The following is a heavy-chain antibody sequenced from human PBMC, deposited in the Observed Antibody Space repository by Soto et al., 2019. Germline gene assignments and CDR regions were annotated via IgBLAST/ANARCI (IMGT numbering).Heavy chain of an antibody. D-gene: IGHD3-3*01. V-gene: IGHV3-30*18. CDR3: AKEVPYDFWSGPLGMDV. CDR2: ISYDGSNK. CDR1: GFTFSSYA. J-gene: IGHJ6*02. Sequence: PGGSLRLSCAASGFTFSSYAMSWVRQAPGKGLEWVAVISYDGSNKYYADSVKGRFTISRDNSKNTLYLQMNSLRAEDTAVYYCAKEVPYDFWSGPLGMDVWGQGTTVTVSS.